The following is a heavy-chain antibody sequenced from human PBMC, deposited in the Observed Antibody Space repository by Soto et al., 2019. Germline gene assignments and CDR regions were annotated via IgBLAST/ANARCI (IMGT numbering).Heavy chain of an antibody. Sequence: DVQLVQSGAEVKKPGESLRISCRASGYTFIDYWIGWVRQMPGKGLEFMGIIYPGDSDTRYSPSFQGQVTISADKSITTAYLQWTSLTASDTAIYYCARPPLAGHSIHFDLWGQGTLVTVSS. V-gene: IGHV5-51*01. J-gene: IGHJ4*02. D-gene: IGHD6-19*01. CDR2: IYPGDSDT. CDR1: GYTFIDYW. CDR3: ARPPLAGHSIHFDL.